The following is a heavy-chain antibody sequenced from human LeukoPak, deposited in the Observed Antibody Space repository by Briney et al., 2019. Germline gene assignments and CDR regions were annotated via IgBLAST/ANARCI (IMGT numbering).Heavy chain of an antibody. CDR1: GGSISSSN. D-gene: IGHD5-24*01. V-gene: IGHV3-48*04. CDR2: ISSSSSTI. J-gene: IGHJ5*02. CDR3: ARDGHGYL. Sequence: ETLSLTCAVSGGSISSSNWWSWVRQPPGKGLEWVSYISSSSSTIYYADSVKGRFTISRDNAKNSLYLQMNSLRAEDTAVYYCARDGHGYLWGQGTLVTVSS.